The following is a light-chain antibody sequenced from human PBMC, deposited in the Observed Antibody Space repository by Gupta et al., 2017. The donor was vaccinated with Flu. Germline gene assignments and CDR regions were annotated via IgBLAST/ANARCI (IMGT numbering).Light chain of an antibody. CDR3: QNYNSAPLT. CDR1: QGFSNY. CDR2: AAS. J-gene: IGKJ4*01. V-gene: IGKV1-27*01. Sequence: DIQMTRSPSSLSASVGDRVTITCRASQGFSNYLAWYQQKPGKVPKLLIYAASTLQSGVPSRFSGSGSGTDFTLTISSLQPEDVATYYCQNYNSAPLTFGGGTKVEIK.